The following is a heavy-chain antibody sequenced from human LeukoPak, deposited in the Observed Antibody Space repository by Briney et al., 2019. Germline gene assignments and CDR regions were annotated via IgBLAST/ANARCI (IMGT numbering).Heavy chain of an antibody. CDR2: ISGSGEST. Sequence: GGSLRLSCAASGFTFSNYAMSWVRQAPGKGLEWVSGISGSGESTYYADSVKGRFTISRDNSKNTLYLQMNSLRAEDTAVYYCAKDTGSGHRGYYFDYWGQGTLVTVSS. D-gene: IGHD2-8*02. CDR3: AKDTGSGHRGYYFDY. CDR1: GFTFSNYA. J-gene: IGHJ4*02. V-gene: IGHV3-23*01.